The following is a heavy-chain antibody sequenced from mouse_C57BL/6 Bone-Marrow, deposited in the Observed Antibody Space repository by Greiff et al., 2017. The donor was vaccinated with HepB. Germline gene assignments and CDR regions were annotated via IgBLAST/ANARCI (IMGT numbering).Heavy chain of an antibody. CDR3: ARHSYGSSLGAMDY. D-gene: IGHD1-1*01. CDR2: ISNGGGST. V-gene: IGHV5-12*01. CDR1: GFTFSDYY. Sequence: EVKLVESGGGLVQPGGSLKLSCAASGFTFSDYYMYWVRQTPEKRLEWVAYISNGGGSTYYPDTVKGRFTISRDNAKNTLYLQMSRLKSEDTAMYYCARHSYGSSLGAMDYWGQGTSVTVSS. J-gene: IGHJ4*01.